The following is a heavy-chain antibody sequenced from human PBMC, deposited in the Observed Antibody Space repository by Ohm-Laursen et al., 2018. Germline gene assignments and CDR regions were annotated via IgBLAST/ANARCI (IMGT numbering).Heavy chain of an antibody. J-gene: IGHJ6*02. CDR1: GGSISSYY. CDR3: ARDRGYSYVYYGMDV. Sequence: SDTLSLTCTVSGGSISSYYWSWIRQPPGKGLEWIGYIYYSGSTNYNPSLKSRVTILVDTSKNQFSLKLSSVTATDTAVYYCARDRGYSYVYYGMDVWGQGTTVTVSS. D-gene: IGHD5-18*01. CDR2: IYYSGST. V-gene: IGHV4-59*01.